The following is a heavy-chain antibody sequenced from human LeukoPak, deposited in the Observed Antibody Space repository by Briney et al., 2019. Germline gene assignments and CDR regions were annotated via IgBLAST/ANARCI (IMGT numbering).Heavy chain of an antibody. D-gene: IGHD1-26*01. V-gene: IGHV3-7*03. CDR1: GFTFSIYW. Sequence: PGGSLRLSCAASGFTFSIYWMSWVRQAPGKGLEWVANIKTDGSEKRYVDSVKGRFTISRDNAKNSLYLQMNSLRVEDTAVYYCARGRWVEDYWGQGTLVAVSS. CDR2: IKTDGSEK. CDR3: ARGRWVEDY. J-gene: IGHJ4*02.